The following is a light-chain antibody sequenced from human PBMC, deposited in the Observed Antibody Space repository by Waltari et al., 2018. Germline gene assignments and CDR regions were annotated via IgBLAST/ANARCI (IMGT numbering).Light chain of an antibody. CDR1: SSNLGSFYD. CDR3: QSFDSSLSAWV. J-gene: IGLJ3*02. V-gene: IGLV1-40*01. Sequence: QSVLTQPPSVSGAPGQRVTIPCTGSSSNLGSFYDVHWYQQLPGTGPKLLIYGNSNRPSGVTDRFSGSKSGTSASLAITGLQAEDEADYYCQSFDSSLSAWVFGGGTKLTVL. CDR2: GNS.